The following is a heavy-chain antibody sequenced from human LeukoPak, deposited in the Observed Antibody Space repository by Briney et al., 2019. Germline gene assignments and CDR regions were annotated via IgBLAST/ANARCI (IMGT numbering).Heavy chain of an antibody. D-gene: IGHD6-6*01. V-gene: IGHV1-46*01. J-gene: IGHJ5*02. CDR3: ARGRSIAAPFDP. Sequence: ASVKVSCKASGYTFASYYMHWARHGPGQGLEWMGIINPSGGSTSYAQKFQGRVTMTRDTSTSTVYMELSSLRSEDTAVYYCARGRSIAAPFDPWGQGTLVSVSS. CDR2: INPSGGST. CDR1: GYTFASYY.